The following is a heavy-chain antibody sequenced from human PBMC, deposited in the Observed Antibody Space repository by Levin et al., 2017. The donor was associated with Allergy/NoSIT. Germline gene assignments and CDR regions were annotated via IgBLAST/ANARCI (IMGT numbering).Heavy chain of an antibody. D-gene: IGHD5-12*01. V-gene: IGHV4-61*02. Sequence: SQTLSLTCTVSGGSISSGSYYWTWIRQPAGKRLEWIGRIYYSGSTNYNPSLKSRVTISVDTSKNQFSLKLSSVTAADTAVYYCARDVRSGYSAYVTDPDWFDPWGQGTLVTVSS. J-gene: IGHJ5*02. CDR3: ARDVRSGYSAYVTDPDWFDP. CDR1: GGSISSGSYY. CDR2: IYYSGST.